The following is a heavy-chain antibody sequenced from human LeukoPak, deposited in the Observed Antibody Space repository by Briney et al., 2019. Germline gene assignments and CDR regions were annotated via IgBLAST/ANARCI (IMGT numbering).Heavy chain of an antibody. V-gene: IGHV1-69*06. CDR2: IIPIFGTA. CDR1: GGTFSSNA. D-gene: IGHD6-13*01. J-gene: IGHJ6*04. Sequence: SVKVSCKASGGTFSSNAISWVRQAPGQGLEWMGGIIPIFGTANYAQKFQGRVTITADKSTSTAYMELSSLRSEDTAVYYCARDKGNSSSWYRYYYYGMDVWGKGTTVTVSS. CDR3: ARDKGNSSSWYRYYYYGMDV.